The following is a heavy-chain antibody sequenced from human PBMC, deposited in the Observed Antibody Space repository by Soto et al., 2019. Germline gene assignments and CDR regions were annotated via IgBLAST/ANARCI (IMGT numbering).Heavy chain of an antibody. V-gene: IGHV4-59*01. D-gene: IGHD6-25*01. CDR2: FYYSGST. CDR3: ARRGADTTATFFDY. J-gene: IGHJ4*02. CDR1: GGSITTYY. Sequence: SETLSLTCAVSGGSITTYYWSWIRQPPGKGLEWIGSFYYSGSTNYNPSLKSRVTISVDTSKNQLSLKVSSVTAADTAVYYCARRGADTTATFFDYWGQGALVTVSS.